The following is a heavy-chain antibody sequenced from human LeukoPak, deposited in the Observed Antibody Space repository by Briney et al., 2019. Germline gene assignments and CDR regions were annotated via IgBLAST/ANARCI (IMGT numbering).Heavy chain of an antibody. Sequence: ASVKVSCKASGYTFTGYYMHWVRQAPGQGLEWMGWINPNSGGTNYAQKFQGRVTMTRDTSISTAYMELSRLRSDDTAVYYCARAGYYYGSSGHPLDYWGQGTLVTVSS. V-gene: IGHV1-2*02. CDR1: GYTFTGYY. CDR2: INPNSGGT. J-gene: IGHJ4*02. CDR3: ARAGYYYGSSGHPLDY. D-gene: IGHD3-22*01.